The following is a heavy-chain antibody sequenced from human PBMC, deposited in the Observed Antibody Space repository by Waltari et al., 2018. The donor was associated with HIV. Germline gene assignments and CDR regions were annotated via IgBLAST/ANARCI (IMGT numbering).Heavy chain of an antibody. V-gene: IGHV4-34*01. CDR2: INHSGST. CDR1: GGSFSGYY. CDR3: ARAREYDFWSGLSYYFDY. D-gene: IGHD3-3*01. Sequence: QVQLQQWGAGLLKPSETLSLTCAVYGGSFSGYYWSWIRQPPGTGLEWIGEINHSGSTNYNPSLKSRVTISVDTSKNQFSLKLSSVTAADTAVYYCARAREYDFWSGLSYYFDYWGQGTLVTVSS. J-gene: IGHJ4*02.